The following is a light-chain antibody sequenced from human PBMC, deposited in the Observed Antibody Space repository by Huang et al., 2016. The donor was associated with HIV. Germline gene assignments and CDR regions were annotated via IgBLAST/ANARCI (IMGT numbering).Light chain of an antibody. CDR3: QQYYSSPQT. J-gene: IGKJ1*01. CDR1: QSVYSSSTSKDY. V-gene: IGKV4-1*01. CDR2: WAS. Sequence: DIIMTQSPDSLAVSLGERATLTCRSSQSVYSSSTSKDYMAWFQQKHGQPPRLLLFWASTREAGVPDRFSGSGSGTHFTLTIANLEAEDAAIYYCQQYYSSPQTFGQGTRVEVK.